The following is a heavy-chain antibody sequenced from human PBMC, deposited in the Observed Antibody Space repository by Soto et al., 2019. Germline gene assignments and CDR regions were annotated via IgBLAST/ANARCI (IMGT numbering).Heavy chain of an antibody. J-gene: IGHJ3*02. CDR3: ARDLWFGELYSFDI. CDR2: ISAYNGNT. Sequence: ASVKVSCKASGYTFTSYGISWVRQAPGQGPEWMGWISAYNGNTNYAQKLQGRVTMTTDTSTSTAYMELRSLRSDDTAVYYCARDLWFGELYSFDIWRQGTMVSV. V-gene: IGHV1-18*01. D-gene: IGHD3-10*01. CDR1: GYTFTSYG.